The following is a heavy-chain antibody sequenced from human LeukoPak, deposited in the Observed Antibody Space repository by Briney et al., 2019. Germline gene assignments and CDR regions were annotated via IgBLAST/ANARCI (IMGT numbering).Heavy chain of an antibody. CDR2: MNPNSGNT. D-gene: IGHD3-3*01. Sequence: ASVKVSCKASGYTFTSYDINWVRQATGQGLEWMGWMNPNSGNTGYAQKFQGRVTITRNTSISTAYMELSSLRSEDTAVYYCARGAYDCWSGYDNWFDPWGQGTLVTVSS. CDR3: ARGAYDCWSGYDNWFDP. J-gene: IGHJ5*02. CDR1: GYTFTSYD. V-gene: IGHV1-8*03.